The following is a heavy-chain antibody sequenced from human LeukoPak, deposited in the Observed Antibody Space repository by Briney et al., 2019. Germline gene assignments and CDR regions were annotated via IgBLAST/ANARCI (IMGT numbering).Heavy chain of an antibody. J-gene: IGHJ6*02. V-gene: IGHV4-39*07. Sequence: SETLSLTCTVSGGSISSSSYYWGWIRQPPGKGLEWIGSIYYSGSTYYNPSLKSRVTISVDTSKNQFSLKLSSVTAADTAVYYCARDPSGVGPLKDYYYGIDVWGQGTTVTVSS. D-gene: IGHD1-26*01. CDR2: IYYSGST. CDR1: GGSISSSSYY. CDR3: ARDPSGVGPLKDYYYGIDV.